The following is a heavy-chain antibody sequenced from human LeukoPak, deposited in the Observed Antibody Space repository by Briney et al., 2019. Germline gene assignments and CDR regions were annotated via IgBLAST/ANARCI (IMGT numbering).Heavy chain of an antibody. J-gene: IGHJ5*02. CDR2: IYTSGST. Sequence: SETLSLTCTVSGGSISSYYWSWIRQPAGKGLERIGRIYTSGSTNYNPSLKSRVTMSVDTSKNQFSLKLSSVTAADTAVYYCARHRYDFWSGSGVEYNWFDPWGQGTLVTVSS. CDR3: ARHRYDFWSGSGVEYNWFDP. CDR1: GGSISSYY. D-gene: IGHD3-3*01. V-gene: IGHV4-4*07.